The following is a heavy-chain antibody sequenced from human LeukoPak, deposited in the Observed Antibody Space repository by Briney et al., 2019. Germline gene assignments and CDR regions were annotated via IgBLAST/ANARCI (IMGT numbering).Heavy chain of an antibody. J-gene: IGHJ4*02. Sequence: GGSLRLXCAASGFTFSDYYMSWIRQAPGKGLEWVSYISSSGSNIYSADSVKGRFTISRDNAKNSLYLQMNSLRAEDTAVYYCARGIDTSGWYDFDYWGQGTLVTVSS. D-gene: IGHD6-19*01. CDR1: GFTFSDYY. V-gene: IGHV3-11*04. CDR3: ARGIDTSGWYDFDY. CDR2: ISSSGSNI.